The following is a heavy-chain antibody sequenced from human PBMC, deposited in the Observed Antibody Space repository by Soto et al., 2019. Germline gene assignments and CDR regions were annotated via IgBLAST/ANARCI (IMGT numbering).Heavy chain of an antibody. CDR2: ISPNSGGT. V-gene: IGHV1-2*02. CDR3: ARDTYSSGWYSNWFDP. J-gene: IGHJ5*02. CDR1: GYSFTGYY. D-gene: IGHD6-19*01. Sequence: QVQLVQSGAEVKKSGASVKISCKASGYSFTGYYIHWVRQAPGQGFEWMGEISPNSGGTKYAQKFQGRVTITADESTSTAYMELSSLRSEDTAVYYCARDTYSSGWYSNWFDPWGQGTLVTVSS.